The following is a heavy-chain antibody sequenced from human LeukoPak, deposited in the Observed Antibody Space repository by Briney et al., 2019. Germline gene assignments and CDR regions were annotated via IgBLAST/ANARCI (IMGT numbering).Heavy chain of an antibody. D-gene: IGHD3-10*01. V-gene: IGHV3-48*03. J-gene: IGHJ4*02. Sequence: PGGSLRLSCAASGFTFSSYEMNWVRQAPGKGLEWVSYISASGSTRNYADSVQGRFTISRDNAENSLYLQMNSLRAEDTAVYYCARVRASLDYWGQGTLVTVSS. CDR2: ISASGSTR. CDR3: ARVRASLDY. CDR1: GFTFSSYE.